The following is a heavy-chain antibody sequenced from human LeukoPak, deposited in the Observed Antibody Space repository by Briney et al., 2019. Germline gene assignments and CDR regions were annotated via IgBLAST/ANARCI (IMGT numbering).Heavy chain of an antibody. J-gene: IGHJ4*02. CDR3: AKRGVVIRVILVGFHKEANYFDS. D-gene: IGHD3-22*01. CDR2: ISDSGGRT. CDR1: GITLSNYG. Sequence: GGSLRLSCAVSGITLSNYGMSWVRQAPGKGLQWVAGISDSGGRTNYADSVKGRFTISRDNPKNTLYLRMNSLRVEDTAVYFCAKRGVVIRVILVGFHKEANYFDSWGQGALVTVSS. V-gene: IGHV3-23*01.